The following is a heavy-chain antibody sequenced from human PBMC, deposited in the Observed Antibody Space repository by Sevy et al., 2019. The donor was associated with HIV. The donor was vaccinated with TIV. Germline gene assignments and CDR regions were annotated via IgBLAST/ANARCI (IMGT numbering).Heavy chain of an antibody. CDR1: GFTFSSYG. CDR2: IRYDGSNK. V-gene: IGHV3-30*02. Sequence: GGSLRLSCAASGFTFSSYGMHWVRQAPGKGLEWVAFIRYDGSNKYYADSVKGRFTIFRDNSKNTLYLQMNSLRAEDTAVYYCAKDMVAGYDSLELDYWGQGTLVTVSS. CDR3: AKDMVAGYDSLELDY. J-gene: IGHJ4*02. D-gene: IGHD3-22*01.